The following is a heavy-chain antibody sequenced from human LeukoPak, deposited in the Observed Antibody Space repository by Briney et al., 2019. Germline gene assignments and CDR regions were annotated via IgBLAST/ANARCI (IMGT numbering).Heavy chain of an antibody. CDR3: AREDNSMVATTY. D-gene: IGHD5-12*01. V-gene: IGHV4-4*07. Sequence: SETLSLTCTVSGGSISSYYWSWIRQPAGKGLEWIGRIYTSGSTNYNPSLKSRVTISVDTSKNQFSLKLSSVTAADTAVYYCAREDNSMVATTYWGQGTLVTVSS. J-gene: IGHJ4*02. CDR1: GGSISSYY. CDR2: IYTSGST.